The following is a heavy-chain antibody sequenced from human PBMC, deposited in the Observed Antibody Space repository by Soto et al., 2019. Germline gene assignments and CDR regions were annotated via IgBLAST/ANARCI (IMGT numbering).Heavy chain of an antibody. V-gene: IGHV1-2*02. CDR1: GYTFTGYY. Sequence: ASVNVSCKASGYTFTGYYMHWVRQAPGQGLEWMGWINPNSGGTNYAQKFQGRVTMTRDTSISTAYMELSRLRSDDTAVYYCASVPAGFGELLYFQHWGQGTLVTVSS. J-gene: IGHJ1*01. CDR2: INPNSGGT. CDR3: ASVPAGFGELLYFQH. D-gene: IGHD3-10*01.